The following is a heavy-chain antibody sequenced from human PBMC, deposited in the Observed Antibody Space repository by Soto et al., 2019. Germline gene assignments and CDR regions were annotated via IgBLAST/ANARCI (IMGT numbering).Heavy chain of an antibody. D-gene: IGHD6-19*01. CDR2: IGKRLDY. Sequence: GGSLRLSCTASGFTFSSYAMNWVRQAPGKGLEWVSFIGKRLDYYYADSVKGRFTISRDNSKNTLYLQMNSLRAEDTAVYYCAKDPHSSGWYSYFDYWGQGTLVTVSS. CDR3: AKDPHSSGWYSYFDY. J-gene: IGHJ4*02. V-gene: IGHV3-30*02. CDR1: GFTFSSYA.